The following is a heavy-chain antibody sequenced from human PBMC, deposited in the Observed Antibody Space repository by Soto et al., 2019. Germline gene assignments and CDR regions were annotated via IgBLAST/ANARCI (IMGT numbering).Heavy chain of an antibody. D-gene: IGHD1-1*01. V-gene: IGHV4-31*03. CDR2: IYYSGTT. Sequence: QVQLQESGPGLVKPSQTLSLTCTVSGDSIRSDYYWTWISQYPGRGLEWIGNIYYSGTTYYNPSLKSRVSISVDMSQNQFSLKLSSVTAADTALYYCARGAPRNSYYYYGMDVWGQGTTVTVSS. J-gene: IGHJ6*02. CDR3: ARGAPRNSYYYYGMDV. CDR1: GDSIRSDYY.